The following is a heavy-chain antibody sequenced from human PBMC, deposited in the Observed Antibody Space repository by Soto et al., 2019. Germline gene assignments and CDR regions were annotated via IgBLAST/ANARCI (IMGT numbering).Heavy chain of an antibody. CDR3: ATGRNTGYSSGWYLDAYDI. D-gene: IGHD6-19*01. V-gene: IGHV1-8*01. J-gene: IGHJ3*02. CDR2: MNPNSGNT. CDR1: GYTFTSYD. Sequence: ASVNVSCKASGYTFTSYDINWVRQATVQGLEWMGWMNPNSGNTGYAQKFQARVTMTRNTSISTAYMELSSLRSEDKAVYYCATGRNTGYSSGWYLDAYDIWGQRTMVTVSS.